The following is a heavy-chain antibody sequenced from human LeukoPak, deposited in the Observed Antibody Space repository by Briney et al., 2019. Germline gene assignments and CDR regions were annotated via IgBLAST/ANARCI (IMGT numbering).Heavy chain of an antibody. Sequence: GGSLRLSCAASGFTFDDYAMHWVRQAPGKGLEWVSYISWNSGSVVYADSVKGRFTISRDNAKNSLYLQMNSLRVEDTALYYCAKDIGPNSNYFDYWGQGTVVTVSS. CDR2: ISWNSGSV. V-gene: IGHV3-9*01. CDR3: AKDIGPNSNYFDY. J-gene: IGHJ4*02. CDR1: GFTFDDYA. D-gene: IGHD2/OR15-2a*01.